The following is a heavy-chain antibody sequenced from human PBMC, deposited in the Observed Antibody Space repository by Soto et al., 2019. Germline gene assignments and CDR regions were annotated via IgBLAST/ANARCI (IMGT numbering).Heavy chain of an antibody. CDR3: ASGPHGPAAFDI. J-gene: IGHJ3*02. V-gene: IGHV3-11*06. CDR2: ISSSSSYT. Sequence: GGSLRLSCAASGFTFSDYYMSWIRQAPGKGLEWVSYISSSSSYTNYADSVKGRFTISRDNAKNSLYLQMNSLRAEDTAVYYCASGPHGPAAFDIWGQGTMVTVSS. CDR1: GFTFSDYY.